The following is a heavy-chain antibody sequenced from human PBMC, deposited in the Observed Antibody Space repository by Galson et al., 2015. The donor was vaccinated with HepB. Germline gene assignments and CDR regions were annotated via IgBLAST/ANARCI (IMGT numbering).Heavy chain of an antibody. D-gene: IGHD3-16*02. V-gene: IGHV7-4-1*02. Sequence: SVKVSCKASGYTFTSYAMNWVRQAPGQGLEWMGWINTNTGNPTYAQGFTGRFDFSLDTSVSTAYLQISSLKAEDTAVYYCARDRVGIMITFGGVIVIPGYGMDVWGQGTTVTVSS. CDR3: ARDRVGIMITFGGVIVIPGYGMDV. CDR2: INTNTGNP. J-gene: IGHJ6*02. CDR1: GYTFTSYA.